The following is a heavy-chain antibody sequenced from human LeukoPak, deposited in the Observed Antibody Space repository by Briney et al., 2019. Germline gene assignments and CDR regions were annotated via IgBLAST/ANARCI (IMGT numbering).Heavy chain of an antibody. J-gene: IGHJ4*02. Sequence: GGSLRLSYAVSGFTFSTYGMSWVRQAPGKGLEWVSAMSGSGDRTYYADSVKGRFTISRDNSKNTLYLQVNSLRAEDTAVYSCAKDRVGALLYFDSWGQGTLVTVSS. V-gene: IGHV3-23*01. CDR1: GFTFSTYG. CDR3: AKDRVGALLYFDS. D-gene: IGHD1-26*01. CDR2: MSGSGDRT.